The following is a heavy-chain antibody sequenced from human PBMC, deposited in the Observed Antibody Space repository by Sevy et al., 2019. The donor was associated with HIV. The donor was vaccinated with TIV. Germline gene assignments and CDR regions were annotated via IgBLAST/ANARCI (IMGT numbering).Heavy chain of an antibody. J-gene: IGHJ4*02. CDR3: ATNTDYGDSDY. V-gene: IGHV1-24*01. CDR2: FDTEDGET. D-gene: IGHD4-17*01. Sequence: ASVKVSCKVSGYTLTELSMHSVRQAPGKGLEWMGSFDTEDGETHYAQKFQGRVTMTEDTSTDTAYMELSSLRSEDTAVYYCATNTDYGDSDYWGQGTLVTVSS. CDR1: GYTLTELS.